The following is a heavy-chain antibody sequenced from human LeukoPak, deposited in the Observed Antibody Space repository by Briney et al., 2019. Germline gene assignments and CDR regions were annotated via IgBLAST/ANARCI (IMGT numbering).Heavy chain of an antibody. D-gene: IGHD1-26*01. CDR2: IYYSGST. J-gene: IGHJ3*02. CDR1: GASISSSSYY. CDR3: ARQGEGGRAFDI. Sequence: SETLSLTCTVSGASISSSSYYWGWIRQPPGKGLEWIGNIYYSGSTYYNPSLKSRVTISVDSSKNQFSLNLSSVTAADTAVYYCARQGEGGRAFDIWGQGTMVTVSS. V-gene: IGHV4-39*01.